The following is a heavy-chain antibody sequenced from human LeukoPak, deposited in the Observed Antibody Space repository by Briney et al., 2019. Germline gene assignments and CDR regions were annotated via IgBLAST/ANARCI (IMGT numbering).Heavy chain of an antibody. J-gene: IGHJ4*02. Sequence: SETLSLTCAVYGGSFSGYYWSWIRQPPGKGLEWIGEINHSGSTNYNPSLKSRVTISVDTSKNQFSLKLSSVTAADTAVYYCARETVALGYWGQGTLVTVSS. CDR3: ARETVALGY. V-gene: IGHV4-34*01. CDR2: INHSGST. CDR1: GGSFSGYY. D-gene: IGHD6-19*01.